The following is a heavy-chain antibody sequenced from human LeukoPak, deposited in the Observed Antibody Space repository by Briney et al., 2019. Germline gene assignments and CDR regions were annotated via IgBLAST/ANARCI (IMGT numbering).Heavy chain of an antibody. CDR2: ITSSSTYI. CDR1: GFTFSNYN. V-gene: IGHV3-21*01. CDR3: ARDLLGWELHYFDY. D-gene: IGHD1-26*01. Sequence: GGSLRPSCAASGFTFSNYNMNWVRQAPGKGLEWVSSITSSSTYIYYADSVKGRFTISRDNAENSLYLQMNSLRAEDTAVYYCARDLLGWELHYFDYWGQGTLVTVSS. J-gene: IGHJ4*02.